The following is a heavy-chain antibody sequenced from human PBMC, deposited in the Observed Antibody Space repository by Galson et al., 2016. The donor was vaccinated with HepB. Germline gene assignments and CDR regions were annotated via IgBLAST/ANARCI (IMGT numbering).Heavy chain of an antibody. J-gene: IGHJ4*02. CDR2: LLGGGDTT. CDR1: GFIFSNYA. Sequence: SLRLSCAASGFIFSNYAMSWVRQAPGKGLEWVSGLLGGGDTTYYAESVKGRFTISRDNSKNTLYLQMNNLRVEDTAVYYCGKDDKWNVDYWGQGTLVTVSS. CDR3: GKDDKWNVDY. D-gene: IGHD1-1*01. V-gene: IGHV3-23*01.